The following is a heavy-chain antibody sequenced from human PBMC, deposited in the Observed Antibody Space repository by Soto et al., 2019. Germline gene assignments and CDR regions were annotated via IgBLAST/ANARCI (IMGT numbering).Heavy chain of an antibody. Sequence: GESLKISCEASGYSFTVYWIVWVRQMPGKGLEWMGIVYPSDSRTKYSPSFQGQVTISADTSTSTTYLQWTSLKASDTAIYYCARGNVANWFGPWGPGTLVTVSS. CDR1: GYSFTVYW. CDR2: VYPSDSRT. V-gene: IGHV5-51*01. J-gene: IGHJ5*02. CDR3: ARGNVANWFGP.